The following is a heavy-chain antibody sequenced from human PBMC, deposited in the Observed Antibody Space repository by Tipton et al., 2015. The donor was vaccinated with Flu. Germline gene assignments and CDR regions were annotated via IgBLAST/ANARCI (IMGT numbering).Heavy chain of an antibody. Sequence: LRLSCTVSGGSISSSRYYWGWIRQPPGQGLEWIGSIYHSGTAYYNPSLKSRVTISVDTSKNQISLKLSSVTAADTAVYYRARYPASNYHWFGPWGQGALVTVSS. D-gene: IGHD4-11*01. CDR2: IYHSGTA. CDR3: ARYPASNYHWFGP. J-gene: IGHJ5*02. CDR1: GGSISSSRYY. V-gene: IGHV4-39*07.